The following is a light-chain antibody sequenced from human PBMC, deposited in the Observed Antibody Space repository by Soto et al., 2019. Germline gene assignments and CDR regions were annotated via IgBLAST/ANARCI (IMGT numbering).Light chain of an antibody. J-gene: IGKJ2*01. CDR2: GAS. Sequence: EIGMTQSPATLSVAPGERATLSCRASQNVSSNLAWYQQKPGQAPRLLIYGASTRATGIPARFSGSGSGTEFTLTISSLQSKDFALYFCQQYNNWPPYTFGPGTKVEIE. CDR1: QNVSSN. CDR3: QQYNNWPPYT. V-gene: IGKV3D-15*01.